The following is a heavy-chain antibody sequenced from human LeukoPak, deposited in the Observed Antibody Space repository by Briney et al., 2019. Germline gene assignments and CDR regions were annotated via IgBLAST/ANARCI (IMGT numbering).Heavy chain of an antibody. CDR3: AKGEGPYCGGDCYLDG. V-gene: IGHV3-23*01. Sequence: PGGSLRLSCAASGFTFSSYAMSWVRQAPGKGLEWVSAISGSGGSTYYADSVKGRFTISRDNSKNTLYLQMNSLRAEDTAVYYCAKGEGPYCGGDCYLDGWGQGTLVTVSS. J-gene: IGHJ4*02. CDR1: GFTFSSYA. D-gene: IGHD2-21*02. CDR2: ISGSGGST.